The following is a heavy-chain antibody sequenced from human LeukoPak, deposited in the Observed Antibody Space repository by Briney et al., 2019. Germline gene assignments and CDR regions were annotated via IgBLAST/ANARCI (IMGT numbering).Heavy chain of an antibody. Sequence: GGSLRLSCAASGFTVSSNYMSWVRQAPGKGLEWVSVIYSGGSTYYADSVKGRFTISRDNSKNTLYLQMNSLRAEDTAVYYCARGYYDSSRAFDIWGQGTMVTVSS. V-gene: IGHV3-53*01. CDR1: GFTVSSNY. CDR3: ARGYYDSSRAFDI. CDR2: IYSGGST. J-gene: IGHJ3*02. D-gene: IGHD3-22*01.